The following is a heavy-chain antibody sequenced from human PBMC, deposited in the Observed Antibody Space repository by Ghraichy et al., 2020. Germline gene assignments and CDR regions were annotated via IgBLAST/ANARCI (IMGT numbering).Heavy chain of an antibody. Sequence: SETLSLTCTVSGGSIRGCYWTWIRQPPGKGLEWIGSIHSSAITNYNPSLKSRVTISVDTSENQFSLKMTSLTAENTAGYSCAKDGAGTQYWFDAWGLGTLVTVSS. J-gene: IGHJ5*02. CDR2: IHSSAIT. D-gene: IGHD1-1*01. V-gene: IGHV4-59*01. CDR3: AKDGAGTQYWFDA. CDR1: GGSIRGCY.